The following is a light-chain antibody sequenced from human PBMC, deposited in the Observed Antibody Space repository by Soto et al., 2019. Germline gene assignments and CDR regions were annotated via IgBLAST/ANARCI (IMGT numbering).Light chain of an antibody. Sequence: DITMTQPRNTLSASGRDRITITWRASQSISSYLNWDQQEPGKAPKLLIYAASSLQSGVPSRFSGSGSGTDFTLSISSLQPEDFATYYCQHSYSTPVTFGQGTKVDI. CDR1: QSISSY. V-gene: IGKV1-39*01. CDR2: AAS. CDR3: QHSYSTPVT. J-gene: IGKJ1*01.